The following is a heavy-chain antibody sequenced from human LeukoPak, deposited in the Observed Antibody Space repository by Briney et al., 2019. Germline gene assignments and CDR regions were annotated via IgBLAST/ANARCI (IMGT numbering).Heavy chain of an antibody. CDR2: IYYSGST. CDR1: GGSISSSSYF. J-gene: IGHJ4*02. V-gene: IGHV4-39*01. CDR3: ARALGIAAAGIDY. D-gene: IGHD6-13*01. Sequence: SETLSLTCTVSGGSISSSSYFWGWIRQPPGKGLEWIGSIYYSGSTFYNPSLKSRVTISVDTSKNQISLRLTSVTAADTAVYYCARALGIAAAGIDYWGQGTLVTVSS.